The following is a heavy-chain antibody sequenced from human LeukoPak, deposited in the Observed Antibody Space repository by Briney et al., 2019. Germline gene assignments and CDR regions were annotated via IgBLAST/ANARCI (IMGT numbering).Heavy chain of an antibody. CDR1: GYTFTSYG. CDR2: ISAYNGNT. CDR3: ARGIYDSSDFEYFQH. J-gene: IGHJ1*01. V-gene: IGHV1-18*01. Sequence: ASVKVSCKASGYTFTSYGISWVRQAPGQGLEWMGWISAYNGNTNYAQKLQGRVTMTTDTSTSTAYMELRSLRSDDTAVYYCARGIYDSSDFEYFQHWGQGTLVTVSS. D-gene: IGHD3-22*01.